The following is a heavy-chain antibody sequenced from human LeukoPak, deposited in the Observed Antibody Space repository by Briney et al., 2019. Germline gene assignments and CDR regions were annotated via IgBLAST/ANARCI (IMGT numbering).Heavy chain of an antibody. D-gene: IGHD3-10*01. CDR3: ARDRRLWFGNYFDY. J-gene: IGHJ4*02. CDR1: GGTFSSYA. V-gene: IGHV1-69*04. CDR2: IIPILGTA. Sequence: SVKVSCKASGGTFSSYAISWVRQAPGQGLEWMGRIIPILGTANYAQKFQGRVTITADKSTSTAYMELSSLRSEDTAVYYCARDRRLWFGNYFDYWGQGTLVTVSS.